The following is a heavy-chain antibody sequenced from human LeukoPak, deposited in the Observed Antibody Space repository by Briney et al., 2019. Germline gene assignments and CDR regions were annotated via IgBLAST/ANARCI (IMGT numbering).Heavy chain of an antibody. CDR3: AKDGGIWYGESNDY. D-gene: IGHD3-10*01. CDR1: GFTFSSYG. Sequence: GGTLRLSCAASGFTFSSYGMSWVRQAPGKGLEWVSAISGSGGSTYYADSVKGRFTISRDNFKNTLYLQMNSLRAEDTAVYYCAKDGGIWYGESNDYWGQGTLVTVSS. CDR2: ISGSGGST. V-gene: IGHV3-23*01. J-gene: IGHJ4*02.